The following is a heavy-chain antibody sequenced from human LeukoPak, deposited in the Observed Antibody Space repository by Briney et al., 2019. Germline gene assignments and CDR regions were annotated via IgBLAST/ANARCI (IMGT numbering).Heavy chain of an antibody. CDR1: GFTVSSNY. D-gene: IGHD6-19*01. V-gene: IGHV3-66*01. Sequence: GGSLRLSCAASGFTVSSNYMSWVRQAPGKGLEWVSVIYSGGSTYYADSVKGRFTISRDNSKNTLYLQMNSLRAEDTAVYYCAKIHPPTTVAVAGSDLDYWGQGTLVTVSS. CDR3: AKIHPPTTVAVAGSDLDY. J-gene: IGHJ4*02. CDR2: IYSGGST.